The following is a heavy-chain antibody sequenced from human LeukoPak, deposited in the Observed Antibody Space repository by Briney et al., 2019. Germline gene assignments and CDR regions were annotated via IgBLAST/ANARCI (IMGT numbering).Heavy chain of an antibody. D-gene: IGHD6-6*01. CDR3: AKDRFSNSSPDVSGY. J-gene: IGHJ4*02. CDR1: GFTFSNYG. Sequence: GGSLRLSCAASGFTFSNYGMHWVRQAPGKGLEWVAVIWYDGSNEYYVDSVKGRFTISRDNSKNTLYLQMNSLRVEDTAVYYCAKDRFSNSSPDVSGYWGQGTLVTVSS. V-gene: IGHV3-33*06. CDR2: IWYDGSNE.